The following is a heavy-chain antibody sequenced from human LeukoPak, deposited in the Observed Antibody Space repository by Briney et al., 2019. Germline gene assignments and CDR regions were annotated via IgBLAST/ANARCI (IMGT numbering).Heavy chain of an antibody. J-gene: IGHJ4*02. V-gene: IGHV4-30-4*01. Sequence: SQTLSLTCTVSGGSISSGDYYRSWIRQPPGKGLEWIGYIYYSGSTYYNPSLKSRVTISVDTSKNQFSLKLSSVTAADTAVYYCARGGYDYVWGSYRLPQGPFDYWGQGTLVTVSS. D-gene: IGHD3-16*02. CDR3: ARGGYDYVWGSYRLPQGPFDY. CDR1: GGSISSGDYY. CDR2: IYYSGST.